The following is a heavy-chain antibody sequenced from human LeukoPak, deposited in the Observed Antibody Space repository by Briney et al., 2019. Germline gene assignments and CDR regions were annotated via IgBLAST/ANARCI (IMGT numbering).Heavy chain of an antibody. Sequence: ASVKVSCKASGGTLSSYAISWVRQAPGQGLEWMGRIIPILGIANYAQKFQGRVTITADKSTSTAYMELSSLRSEDTAVYYCARDHGDYEGGYFDYWGQGTLVTVSS. D-gene: IGHD4-17*01. CDR1: GGTLSSYA. J-gene: IGHJ4*02. CDR3: ARDHGDYEGGYFDY. V-gene: IGHV1-69*04. CDR2: IIPILGIA.